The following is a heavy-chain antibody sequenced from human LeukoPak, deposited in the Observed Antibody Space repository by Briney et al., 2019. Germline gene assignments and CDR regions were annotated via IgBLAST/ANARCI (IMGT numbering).Heavy chain of an antibody. CDR2: IYPGDSDT. V-gene: IGHV5-51*01. CDR3: ARLVVGLPDAFDI. D-gene: IGHD2-15*01. CDR1: GYTFTTYW. Sequence: GESLKISCKGSGYTFTTYWIGWVRQMPGKGLEWMGIIYPGDSDTRYSPSFQGQVTISADKSISTAYLQWSSLKASDTAMYYCARLVVGLPDAFDIWGQGTMVTVSS. J-gene: IGHJ3*02.